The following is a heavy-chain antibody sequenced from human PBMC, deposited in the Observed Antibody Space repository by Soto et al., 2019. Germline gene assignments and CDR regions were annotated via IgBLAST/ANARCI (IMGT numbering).Heavy chain of an antibody. D-gene: IGHD3-16*01. CDR2: IYTSETT. CDR3: AREHAAATYRPLDY. J-gene: IGHJ4*02. V-gene: IGHV4-4*07. Sequence: SETLSLTCNVSGGSMSSYFWSWIRQPAGKGLEWIGRIYTSETTNYNPSLKSRVTMSVDPSKNQFSLKVNSVTAADTAVYYCAREHAAATYRPLDYWGQGTLVTVYS. CDR1: GGSMSSYF.